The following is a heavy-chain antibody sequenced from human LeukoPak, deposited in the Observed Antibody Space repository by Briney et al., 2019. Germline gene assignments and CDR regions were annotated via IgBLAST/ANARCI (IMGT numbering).Heavy chain of an antibody. CDR1: GGSISNGDYY. D-gene: IGHD6-25*01. Sequence: KPSETLSLTCSVSGGSISNGDYYWGWIRQAPGKGLEWIGSIFYGGSTHYNPSLKSRATISVDTSKNQFFLKLTSVTAADAAMYYCARQLPTAAADTRGYFDYWGQGTVVTVSS. V-gene: IGHV4-39*01. CDR2: IFYGGST. CDR3: ARQLPTAAADTRGYFDY. J-gene: IGHJ4*01.